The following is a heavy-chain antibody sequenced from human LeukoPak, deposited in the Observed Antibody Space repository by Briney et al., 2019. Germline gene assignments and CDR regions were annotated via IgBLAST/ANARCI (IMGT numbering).Heavy chain of an antibody. CDR3: ARLDFWSGHKFDP. Sequence: SETLSLTCTVSGGSISSDSYYWGWIRQPPGKGLEWIGSIYYSGSTYYNPSLTSRVTISVDTSKSQFSLRLSSVTAADTAVYYCARLDFWSGHKFDPWGQGTLVTVSS. CDR1: GGSISSDSYY. D-gene: IGHD3-3*01. J-gene: IGHJ5*02. CDR2: IYYSGST. V-gene: IGHV4-39*01.